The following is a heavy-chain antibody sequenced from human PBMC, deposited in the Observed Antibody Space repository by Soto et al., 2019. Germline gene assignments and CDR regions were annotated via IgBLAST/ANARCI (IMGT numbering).Heavy chain of an antibody. CDR2: ISWNSGSI. CDR3: AKGGEYYYYYYYMDV. V-gene: IGHV3-9*01. J-gene: IGHJ6*03. CDR1: GFTFDDYA. Sequence: GGSLRLSCAASGFTFDDYAMHWVRQAPGKGLEWVSGISWNSGSIGYADSVKGRFTISRDNAKNSLYLQMNSLRAEDTALYYCAKGGEYYYYYYYMDVWGKGTTVTVSS. D-gene: IGHD2-21*01.